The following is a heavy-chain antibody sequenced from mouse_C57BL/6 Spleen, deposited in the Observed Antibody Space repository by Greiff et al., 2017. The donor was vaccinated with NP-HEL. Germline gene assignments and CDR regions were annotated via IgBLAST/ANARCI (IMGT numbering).Heavy chain of an antibody. Sequence: VQLQQSGPELVKPGASVKISCKASGYAFSSSWMNWVKQRPGKGLEWIGRIYPGDGDTNYNGKFKGKATLTADKSSSTAYMQLSSLTSEDSGVYFCARLTGWYFDVWGTGTTVTVSS. CDR2: IYPGDGDT. J-gene: IGHJ1*03. V-gene: IGHV1-82*01. CDR1: GYAFSSSW. CDR3: ARLTGWYFDV. D-gene: IGHD4-1*01.